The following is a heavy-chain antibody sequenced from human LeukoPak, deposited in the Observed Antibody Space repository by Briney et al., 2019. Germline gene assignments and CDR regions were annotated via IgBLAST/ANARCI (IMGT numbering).Heavy chain of an antibody. Sequence: SETLSLTCAVYGGSFSGYYWSWIRQPPGKGLEWIGEINHSGSTNYNPSLKSRVTISVDTSKNQFSLKLSSVTAADTAVYYCARLNVAAAGTLFDPWGQGTLVTVSS. D-gene: IGHD6-13*01. CDR1: GGSFSGYY. CDR3: ARLNVAAAGTLFDP. V-gene: IGHV4-34*01. CDR2: INHSGST. J-gene: IGHJ5*02.